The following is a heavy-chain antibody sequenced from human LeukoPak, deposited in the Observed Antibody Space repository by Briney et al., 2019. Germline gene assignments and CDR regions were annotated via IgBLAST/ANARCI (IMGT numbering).Heavy chain of an antibody. CDR2: ISYDGSNK. D-gene: IGHD5-24*01. CDR1: GFTFSSYT. V-gene: IGHV3-30-3*01. Sequence: GGSLRLSCAASGFTFSSYTMHWVRQAPGKGLEWVAVISYDGSNKYYADSVKGRFTISRDNSKNTLYLQMRRLRAEGKALYSCAREMATTDTFDYWGQGTLVTVSS. J-gene: IGHJ4*02. CDR3: AREMATTDTFDY.